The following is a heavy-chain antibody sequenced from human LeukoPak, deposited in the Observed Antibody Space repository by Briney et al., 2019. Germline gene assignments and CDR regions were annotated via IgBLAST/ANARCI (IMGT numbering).Heavy chain of an antibody. V-gene: IGHV3-30*18. CDR1: GFTFSSHG. D-gene: IGHD3-10*01. CDR2: LSYDGNNK. J-gene: IGHJ4*02. CDR3: AKDAPDYYGSGSYFFDY. Sequence: PGRSLRLSCAASGFTFSSHGMHWVRQAPGKGLDWVAVLSYDGNNKYYADSVKGRFTTSRDNSKNTLYLQMDSLRAEDTAVYYCAKDAPDYYGSGSYFFDYWGQGTLVTVSS.